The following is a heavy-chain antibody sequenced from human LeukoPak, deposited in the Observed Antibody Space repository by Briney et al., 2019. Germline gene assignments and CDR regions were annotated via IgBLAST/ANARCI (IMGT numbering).Heavy chain of an antibody. D-gene: IGHD2-2*01. Sequence: SETLSLTCTVSGGSISSSSYYWGWIRQPPGKGLEWIGSIYYSGSTYYNPSLKSRVTISVDTSKNQFSLKLSSVTAADTAVYYCARGAYCSSTSCRGGDYWGQGTLVTVSS. CDR2: IYYSGST. J-gene: IGHJ4*02. V-gene: IGHV4-39*07. CDR1: GGSISSSSYY. CDR3: ARGAYCSSTSCRGGDY.